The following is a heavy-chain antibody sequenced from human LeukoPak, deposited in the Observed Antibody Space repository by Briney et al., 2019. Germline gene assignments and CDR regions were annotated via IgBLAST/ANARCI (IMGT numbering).Heavy chain of an antibody. J-gene: IGHJ4*02. D-gene: IGHD3-22*01. CDR2: ISTYNANT. V-gene: IGHV1-18*01. CDR1: GYTFTSFG. Sequence: ASVKVSCKASGYTFTSFGINWVRQAPGHGLEWMGWISTYNANTKYAQKFQGRVTMTTDTSTGTAYMELRSLRSDDTAVYYCARDGYYDSSGYSTAFFDYWGQGTLVTVSS. CDR3: ARDGYYDSSGYSTAFFDY.